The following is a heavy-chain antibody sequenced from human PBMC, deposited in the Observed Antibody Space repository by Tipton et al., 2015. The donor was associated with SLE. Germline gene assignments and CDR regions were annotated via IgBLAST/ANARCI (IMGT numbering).Heavy chain of an antibody. CDR2: IYYSGST. CDR1: GGSISSYY. CDR3: ARLIAAAGKVDV. Sequence: PGLVKPSETLSLTCTVSGGSISSYYWSWIRQPPGKGLEWIGYIYYSGSTNYNPSLKSRVTISVDTSKNQFSLKLSSATAADTAVYYCARLIAAAGKVDVWGQGTTVTVSS. D-gene: IGHD6-13*01. J-gene: IGHJ6*02. V-gene: IGHV4-59*01.